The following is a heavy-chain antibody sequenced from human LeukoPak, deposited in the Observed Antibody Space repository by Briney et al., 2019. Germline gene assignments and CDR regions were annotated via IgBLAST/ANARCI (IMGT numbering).Heavy chain of an antibody. Sequence: GSLRLSCAASGFTFSSYSMNWVRQAPGKGLEWVSSISSSSSYIYYADSVKGRFTISRDNAKNSLYLQMNSLRAEDTAVYYCARGLGADAFDIWGQGTMVTVSS. J-gene: IGHJ3*02. CDR3: ARGLGADAFDI. CDR1: GFTFSSYS. D-gene: IGHD1-26*01. V-gene: IGHV3-21*01. CDR2: ISSSSSYI.